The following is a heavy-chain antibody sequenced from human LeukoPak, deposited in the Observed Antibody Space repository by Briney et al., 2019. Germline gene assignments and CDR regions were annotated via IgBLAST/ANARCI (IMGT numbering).Heavy chain of an antibody. V-gene: IGHV1-46*01. Sequence: ASVKVSCKAPGYTFTGYYMHWVRQAPGQGLEWMGIINPSGGSTSYAQKFQGRVTMTRDTSTSTVYMELSSLRSEDAAVYYCARGGPTAWLPCASCDYWGQGTLVTVSS. CDR3: ARGGPTAWLPCASCDY. CDR2: INPSGGST. D-gene: IGHD5-18*01. J-gene: IGHJ4*02. CDR1: GYTFTGYY.